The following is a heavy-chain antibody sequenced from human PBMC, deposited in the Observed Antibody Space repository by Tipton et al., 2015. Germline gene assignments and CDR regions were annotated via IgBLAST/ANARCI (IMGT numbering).Heavy chain of an antibody. J-gene: IGHJ4*02. CDR2: ISDSGGSP. CDR3: AKGLDCGGDCFAS. D-gene: IGHD2-21*01. V-gene: IGHV3-23*01. CDR1: GFTFSSYV. Sequence: GSLRLSCAASGFTFSSYVMSWVRQAPGKGLEWVSVISDSGGSPYYADSVKGRFTISRDNSKKTLYLQMNSLRAEDTAVYYCAKGLDCGGDCFASGGQGTLAPASS.